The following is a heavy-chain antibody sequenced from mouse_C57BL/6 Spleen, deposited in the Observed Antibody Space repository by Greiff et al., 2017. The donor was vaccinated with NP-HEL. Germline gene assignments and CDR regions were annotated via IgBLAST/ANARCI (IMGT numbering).Heavy chain of an antibody. V-gene: IGHV1-82*01. D-gene: IGHD2-5*01. Sequence: VQLQQSGPELVKPGASVKISCKASGYAFSSSWMNWVKQRPGKGLEWIGRIYPGDGDTNYNGKFKGKATLTADKSSSTAYMQLSSLTSEDSAVYFCARMDYSNYIDYWGQGTTLTVSS. CDR3: ARMDYSNYIDY. CDR1: GYAFSSSW. J-gene: IGHJ2*01. CDR2: IYPGDGDT.